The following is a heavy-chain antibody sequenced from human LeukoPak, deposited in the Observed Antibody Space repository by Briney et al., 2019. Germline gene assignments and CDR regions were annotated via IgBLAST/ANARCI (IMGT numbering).Heavy chain of an antibody. Sequence: SETLSLTCSVSGGSISSYYWSWIRQPPGKGLEWIGYIYYSGSTNYNPSLKSRVTISLDTSKNQFSLELNSVTAADTAVYYCARCTSTSCYNFDYWAREPWSPSPQ. CDR1: GGSISSYY. V-gene: IGHV4-59*08. D-gene: IGHD2-2*02. CDR2: IYYSGST. CDR3: ARCTSTSCYNFDY. J-gene: IGHJ4*02.